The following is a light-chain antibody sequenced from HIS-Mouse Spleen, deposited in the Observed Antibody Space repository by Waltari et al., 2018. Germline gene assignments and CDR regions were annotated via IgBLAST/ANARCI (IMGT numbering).Light chain of an antibody. J-gene: IGLJ3*02. V-gene: IGLV2-23*01. CDR3: CSYAGSSTWV. CDR1: SRDVGSYNL. CDR2: EGS. Sequence: QSALTQPASVSGSPGQSITISCTGTSRDVGSYNLVSWYQRHPGKAPNLMVYEGSKRPSGGSNGFSWSKSGNTASLTISGLQAEDEADYYCCSYAGSSTWVFGGGTKLTVL.